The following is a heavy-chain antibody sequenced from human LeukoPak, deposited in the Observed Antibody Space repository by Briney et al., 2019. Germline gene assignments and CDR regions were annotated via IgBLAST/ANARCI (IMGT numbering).Heavy chain of an antibody. Sequence: GGSLRLSCAASGFTFSSYSMNWVRQAPGKGLEWVSSISSSSSYIYYADSVKGRFTISRDNAKNSLYLQMNSLRAEDTAVYYCARDGPGGYNNYERSYYGMDVWGQGTTVTASS. J-gene: IGHJ6*02. CDR1: GFTFSSYS. D-gene: IGHD4-11*01. V-gene: IGHV3-21*01. CDR2: ISSSSSYI. CDR3: ARDGPGGYNNYERSYYGMDV.